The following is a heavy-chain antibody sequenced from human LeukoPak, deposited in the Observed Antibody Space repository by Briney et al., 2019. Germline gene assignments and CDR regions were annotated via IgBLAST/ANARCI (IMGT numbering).Heavy chain of an antibody. CDR3: ARNHYYASGSSDI. CDR1: GFSFSDHY. D-gene: IGHD3-10*01. CDR2: ISISSTDT. V-gene: IGHV3-11*06. J-gene: IGHJ3*02. Sequence: GGSLRLSCAASGFSFSDHYMSWIRQAPGKGLEWVSYISISSTDTKYADSVKGRFTISRDNSRNSLYLQMNSLRVEDTAVYYCARNHYYASGSSDIWGLGTMVTVSS.